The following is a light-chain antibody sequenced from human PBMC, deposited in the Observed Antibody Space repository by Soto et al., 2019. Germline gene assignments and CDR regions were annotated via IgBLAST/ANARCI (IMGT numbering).Light chain of an antibody. CDR1: SSDVGGYNY. CDR2: DVG. V-gene: IGLV2-14*03. CDR3: SSYTSSSTLSTYV. J-gene: IGLJ1*01. Sequence: SVLTQPASLSGSPGQSITISCTGTSSDVGGYNYVSWYQHHPGKAPKLMIYDVGNRPSGVSNRFSGSKSGNTASLIISGLQAEDEADYYCSSYTSSSTLSTYVFGTGTKVTVL.